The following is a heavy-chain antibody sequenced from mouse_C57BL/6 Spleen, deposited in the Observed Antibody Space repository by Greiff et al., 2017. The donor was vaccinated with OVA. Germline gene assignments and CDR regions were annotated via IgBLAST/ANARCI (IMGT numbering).Heavy chain of an antibody. V-gene: IGHV1-59*01. D-gene: IGHD1-1*01. J-gene: IGHJ4*01. CDR2: IDPSDSYT. Sequence: QVQLQQPGAELVRPGTSVKLSCKASGYTFTSYWMHWVKQRPGQGLEWIGVIDPSDSYTNYNQKFKGKATLTVDTSSSTAYMQLSSLTSEDSAVYYCARHYYGSSSSLYYAMDYWGQGTSVTVSS. CDR3: ARHYYGSSSSLYYAMDY. CDR1: GYTFTSYW.